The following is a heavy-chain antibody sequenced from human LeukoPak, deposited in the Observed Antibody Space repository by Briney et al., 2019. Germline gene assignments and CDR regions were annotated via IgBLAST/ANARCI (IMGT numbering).Heavy chain of an antibody. D-gene: IGHD3/OR15-3a*01. V-gene: IGHV3-23*01. CDR1: GITLSNYG. CDR3: AKRGVVIRVILVGFHKEAYYFES. Sequence: PGGSLRLSCAVSGITLSNYGMSWVRQAPGKGLEWVAGISDSCGNTKYADSVKGRFTISRDNPKNTLYLQMNSLRAEDTAVYFCAKRGVVIRVILVGFHKEAYYFESWGQGALVTVSS. CDR2: ISDSCGNT. J-gene: IGHJ4*02.